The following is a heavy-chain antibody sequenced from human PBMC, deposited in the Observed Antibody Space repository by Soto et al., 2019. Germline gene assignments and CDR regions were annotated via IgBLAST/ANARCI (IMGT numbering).Heavy chain of an antibody. J-gene: IGHJ4*02. V-gene: IGHV4-31*03. CDR1: GGSISSGGYY. CDR2: IYYSGST. CDR3: ARGPQNRVRLWYTGGYYFDY. D-gene: IGHD5-18*01. Sequence: PSETLSLTCTVSGGSISSGGYYWSWIRQHPGKGLEWIGYIYYSGSTYYNPSLKSRVTISVDTSKNQFSLKLSSVTAADTAVYYCARGPQNRVRLWYTGGYYFDYWGQGTLVTVSS.